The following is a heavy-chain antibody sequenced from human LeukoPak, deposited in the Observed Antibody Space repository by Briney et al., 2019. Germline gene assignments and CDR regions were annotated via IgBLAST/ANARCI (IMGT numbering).Heavy chain of an antibody. D-gene: IGHD6-19*01. CDR2: INHSGST. Sequence: SETLSLTCAVYGGSFSGYYWSTIRQPPGQRLEGSGEINHSGSTNYNPDRKSRVTISVDTSKNQFSLQLSSVTAADTAVYYCARDLDEGSWQVGRYYYYGMDVWGQGTTVTVSS. CDR3: ARDLDEGSWQVGRYYYYGMDV. V-gene: IGHV4-34*01. CDR1: GGSFSGYY. J-gene: IGHJ6*02.